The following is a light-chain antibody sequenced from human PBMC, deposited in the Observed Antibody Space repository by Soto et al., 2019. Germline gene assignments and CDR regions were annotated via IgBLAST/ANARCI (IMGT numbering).Light chain of an antibody. CDR3: QQSYSTPLT. CDR2: AAS. CDR1: QSISSY. J-gene: IGKJ4*01. Sequence: DIQMTQSPSPLSASVGDRVTITCRSSQSISSYVNWYQQKPGIAPRLLIFAASNLQTGVPSRFSGSGSGTDFTLTISSLQPEDFGTYFCQQSYSTPLTFGGGTKV. V-gene: IGKV1-39*01.